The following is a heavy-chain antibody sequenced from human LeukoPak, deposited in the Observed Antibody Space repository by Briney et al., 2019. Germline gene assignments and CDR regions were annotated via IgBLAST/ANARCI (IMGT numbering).Heavy chain of an antibody. CDR1: GYKFSDYW. J-gene: IGHJ6*02. CDR2: IYPDGYDT. CDR3: ARHGPYGCRGGRCYTSFYYYGMDV. D-gene: IGHD2-15*01. Sequence: GESLKISCKGSGYKFSDYWIGWVRHLPGKGLEWMGIIYPDGYDTRYSPSFPGQVTISVDKSLATAYLQWNSLEASDTAMYFCARHGPYGCRGGRCYTSFYYYGMDVWGQGTTVTVSS. V-gene: IGHV5-51*01.